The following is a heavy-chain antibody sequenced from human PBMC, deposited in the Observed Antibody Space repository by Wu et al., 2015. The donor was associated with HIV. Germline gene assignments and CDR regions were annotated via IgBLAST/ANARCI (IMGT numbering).Heavy chain of an antibody. Sequence: QVQLVQSGAEVKKPGASVKVSCKASGYTFTGYYMHWVRQAPGQGLEWMGWINPNSGGTNYAQKFQGRVTMTRDTSISTAYMELSRLRSDDTAVYYCAREYSSSAGARGLFDYWGQGTLVTVSS. CDR3: AREYSSSAGARGLFDY. J-gene: IGHJ4*02. D-gene: IGHD6-6*01. CDR1: GYTFTGYY. CDR2: INPNSGGT. V-gene: IGHV1-2*02.